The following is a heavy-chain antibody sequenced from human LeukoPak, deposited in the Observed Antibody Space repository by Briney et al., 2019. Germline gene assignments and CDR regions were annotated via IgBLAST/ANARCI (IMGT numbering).Heavy chain of an antibody. J-gene: IGHJ4*02. CDR2: LSYNAKTV. D-gene: IGHD5-12*01. Sequence: GGSLRLSCSASGFTFSRREMAWVRQAPGKGLEWVSYLSYNAKTVLHADSVKGRFTISRDNAKNSLYLQMDSLRVEDTAFYFCARASYTGFDLHFVQGGEGTLATVSS. CDR3: ARASYTGFDLHFVQ. CDR1: GFTFSRRE. V-gene: IGHV3-48*03.